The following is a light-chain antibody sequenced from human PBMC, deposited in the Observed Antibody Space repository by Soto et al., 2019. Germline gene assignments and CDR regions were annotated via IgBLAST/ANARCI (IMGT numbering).Light chain of an antibody. V-gene: IGLV2-23*01. CDR1: TSDVESYSL. CDR3: YSYAGSSIYV. Sequence: QSVLTQPASVSGSPGQSIPMSCTGTTSDVESYSLLSWYQQHPGKAPKLMIYEDSKRPSGVSNRFSGSKSGNTASLTISGLQAEDEADYYCYSYAGSSIYVFGTGTKVTVL. CDR2: EDS. J-gene: IGLJ1*01.